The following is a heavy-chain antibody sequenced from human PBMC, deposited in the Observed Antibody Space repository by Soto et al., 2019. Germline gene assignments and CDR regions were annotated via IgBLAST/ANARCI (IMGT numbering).Heavy chain of an antibody. D-gene: IGHD3-22*01. J-gene: IGHJ2*01. CDR1: GGSISSGGYY. CDR3: ARSTIITMIVVADSWYFDL. Sequence: QVQLQESGPGLVKPSQTLSLTCTVSGGSISSGGYYWSWIRQDPGKGLEWIGYIYYSGSTYYNPSLKSRVTISVDTSKNQFSLKLSSVTAADTAVYYCARSTIITMIVVADSWYFDLWGRGTLVTVSS. CDR2: IYYSGST. V-gene: IGHV4-31*03.